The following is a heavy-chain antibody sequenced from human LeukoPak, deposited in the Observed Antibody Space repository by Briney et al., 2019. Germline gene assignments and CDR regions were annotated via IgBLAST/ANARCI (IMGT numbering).Heavy chain of an antibody. CDR2: IYHSGST. J-gene: IGHJ4*02. V-gene: IGHV4-30-2*01. CDR1: GGSISSGGYS. CDR3: ARGLLWFGELSQFDY. Sequence: SETLSLTCAVSGGSISSGGYSWSWIRQPPGKGLEWIGYIYHSGSTYYNPSLKSRVTISVDRSKNQFSLKLSSVTAADTAVYYCARGLLWFGELSQFDYWGQGTLVTVSS. D-gene: IGHD3-10*01.